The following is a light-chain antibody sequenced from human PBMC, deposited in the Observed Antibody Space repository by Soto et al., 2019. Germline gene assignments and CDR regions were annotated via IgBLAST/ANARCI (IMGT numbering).Light chain of an antibody. J-gene: IGKJ4*01. CDR2: AAY. CDR3: QQYGSSPRT. Sequence: ELGLKESQSTLSVSRVYRGSLRFSSSQSVSSSYLAWYKTKHGQAHRTLIYAAYRRATGITDRFSGSGSGTDGTLRIRGMEPEDLAVHYCQQYGSSPRTFGRGTRGDIK. V-gene: IGKV3-20*01. CDR1: QSVSSSY.